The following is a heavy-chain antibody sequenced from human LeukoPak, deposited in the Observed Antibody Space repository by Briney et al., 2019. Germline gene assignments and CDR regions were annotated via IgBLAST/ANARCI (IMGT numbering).Heavy chain of an antibody. J-gene: IGHJ6*03. D-gene: IGHD6-13*01. Sequence: SETLSLTCTVSGGSISDYYWTWIRQPPGKGLEWIGYIYYSGGNNYNPSVKSRVTISVDTSKNQFSLKLSSVTAADTAVYYCARRAAAVGTYYMDVWGKGTTVTVSS. CDR1: GGSISDYY. CDR3: ARRAAAVGTYYMDV. V-gene: IGHV4-59*01. CDR2: IYYSGGN.